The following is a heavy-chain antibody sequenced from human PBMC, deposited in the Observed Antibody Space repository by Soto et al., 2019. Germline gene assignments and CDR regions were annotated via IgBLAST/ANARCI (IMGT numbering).Heavy chain of an antibody. J-gene: IGHJ4*02. Sequence: QVKLQESGPGLVKPSETLSLTCTVSGASITTKSWNWVRQSPGKGLEWIGYLYYNGTTNYNPSLKSRVTISIDTSKNQISLNLTSVTAADTAIYYCARGLSWSPYFDLWGQGTRVTVSS. D-gene: IGHD6-13*01. CDR3: ARGLSWSPYFDL. CDR2: LYYNGTT. V-gene: IGHV4-59*01. CDR1: GASITTKS.